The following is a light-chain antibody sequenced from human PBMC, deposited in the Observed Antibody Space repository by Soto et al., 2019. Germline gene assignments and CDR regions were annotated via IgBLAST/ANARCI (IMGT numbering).Light chain of an antibody. Sequence: QAVVTQEPSLTVSPGGTVTLTCGSSTGAVTNGHYPYWFQQKPGQAPRTLIYDTTNRHSWTPARFSGSLLGGKAALTPSGAQPVDEAEYYCLLSYNGPYVFGTGTKVTVL. CDR2: DTT. J-gene: IGLJ1*01. CDR3: LLSYNGPYV. CDR1: TGAVTNGHY. V-gene: IGLV7-46*01.